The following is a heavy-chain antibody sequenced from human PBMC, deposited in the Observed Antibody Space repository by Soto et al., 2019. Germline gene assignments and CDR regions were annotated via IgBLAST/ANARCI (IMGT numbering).Heavy chain of an antibody. D-gene: IGHD6-19*01. CDR3: AREGSSGWNGLNWFDP. CDR2: ISSSSSTI. V-gene: IGHV3-48*01. CDR1: GFTFSSYS. J-gene: IGHJ5*02. Sequence: EVQLVESGGGLVQPGGSLRLSCAASGFTFSSYSMHWVRQAPGKGREWVSYISSSSSTIYYADSVKGRFTISRDNAKNSLYLQMNSLRAEDTAVYYCAREGSSGWNGLNWFDPWGKGNLVTVSS.